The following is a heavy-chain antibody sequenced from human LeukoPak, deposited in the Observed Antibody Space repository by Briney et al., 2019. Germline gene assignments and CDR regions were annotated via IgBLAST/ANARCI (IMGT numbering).Heavy chain of an antibody. CDR2: IYYSGST. CDR1: GGSISSRSYY. J-gene: IGHJ6*03. CDR3: ASYSSSRPYYYYYYMDV. V-gene: IGHV4-39*01. Sequence: PSETLSLTCTVSGGSISSRSYYWGWIRQPPGKGLEWIGSIYYSGSTYYNPSLKSRVTISVDTSKNQFSLKLSSVTAADTAVYYCASYSSSRPYYYYYYMDVWGKGTTVTISS. D-gene: IGHD6-6*01.